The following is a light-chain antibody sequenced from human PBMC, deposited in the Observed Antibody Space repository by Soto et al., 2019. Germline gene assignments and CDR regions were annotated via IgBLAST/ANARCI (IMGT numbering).Light chain of an antibody. CDR3: CPYAGSYSYV. CDR1: SSDVGGYNY. V-gene: IGLV2-11*01. CDR2: DVS. Sequence: QSALTQPHSVSGSPGQSVAISCTGTSSDVGGYNYVSWYQQHPGKAPKLMIYDVSKRPSGVPDRFSGSKSGNTASLTISGLQAEDEADYYCCPYAGSYSYVLGTGTKLTVL. J-gene: IGLJ1*01.